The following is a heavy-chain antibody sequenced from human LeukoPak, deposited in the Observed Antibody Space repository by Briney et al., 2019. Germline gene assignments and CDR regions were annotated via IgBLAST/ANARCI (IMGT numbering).Heavy chain of an antibody. CDR3: AKRAYCSGGNCYLGDLDY. D-gene: IGHD2-15*01. CDR1: GFTFNIYA. Sequence: GGSLRLSCAASGFTFNIYAMSWVRQAPGKGLEWVSVITGSGGNTFYADSVKGRFTISRDNSKNTLYLQMNSLRVEDTAVYYCAKRAYCSGGNCYLGDLDYWGQGTLVTVSS. J-gene: IGHJ4*02. V-gene: IGHV3-23*01. CDR2: ITGSGGNT.